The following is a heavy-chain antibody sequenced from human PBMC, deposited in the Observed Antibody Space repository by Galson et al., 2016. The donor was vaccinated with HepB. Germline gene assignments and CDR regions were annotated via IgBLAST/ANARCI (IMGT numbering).Heavy chain of an antibody. CDR1: GFTFSGYV. Sequence: SLRLSCAASGFTFSGYVMHWVRQAPGKGLEWVAIISSDGSSQYYADSVKGRFTISRDNSRNTLHLQMTGLRAEDTAVYYCARAGGYCVGGVCPRLSLYSDSWGQGTLVTVSS. D-gene: IGHD2-8*02. CDR3: ARAGGYCVGGVCPRLSLYSDS. J-gene: IGHJ4*02. V-gene: IGHV3-30*03. CDR2: ISSDGSSQ.